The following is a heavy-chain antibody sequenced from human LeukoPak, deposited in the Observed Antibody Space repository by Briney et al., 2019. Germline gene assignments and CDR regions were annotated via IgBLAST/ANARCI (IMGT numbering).Heavy chain of an antibody. CDR1: GGSISSSSYY. Sequence: SETLSLTCTVSGGSISSSSYYWGWIRQPPGKGLEWIGSIYYSGSTYYNPSLKSRVTISVDTSKNQFSLKLSSVTAADTAVYYCARDGWELLKRAGFDYWGQGTLVTVSS. CDR2: IYYSGST. J-gene: IGHJ4*02. D-gene: IGHD1-26*01. CDR3: ARDGWELLKRAGFDY. V-gene: IGHV4-39*07.